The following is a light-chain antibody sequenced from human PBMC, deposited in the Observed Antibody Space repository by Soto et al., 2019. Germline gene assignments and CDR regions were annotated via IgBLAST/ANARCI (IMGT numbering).Light chain of an antibody. CDR2: EGS. V-gene: IGLV2-23*01. Sequence: QSALTQPASVSGSPGQSITISCTGTSSDVGNYNLVSWYQQHPGKAPKLMIYEGSKRPSGVSNRFSGSKSDNTASLTISGLQAEDEAHSYCCSYARGSTYVFGTGTKLTVL. CDR3: CSYARGSTYV. CDR1: SSDVGNYNL. J-gene: IGLJ1*01.